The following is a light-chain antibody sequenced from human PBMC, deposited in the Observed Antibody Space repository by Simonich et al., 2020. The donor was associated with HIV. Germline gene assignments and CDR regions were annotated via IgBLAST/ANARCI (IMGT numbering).Light chain of an antibody. J-gene: IGLJ3*02. Sequence: QSALTQPASVSGSPGQSITISCTGTSSDIGSYNLVSWYQQYPGKVPKLIIYEGTKRLSGVSNRFSGSKSGNTASLTISGLQPEDEADYYCCSYAGSGTWVFGRGTKLTVL. V-gene: IGLV2-23*01. CDR3: CSYAGSGTWV. CDR1: SSDIGSYNL. CDR2: EGT.